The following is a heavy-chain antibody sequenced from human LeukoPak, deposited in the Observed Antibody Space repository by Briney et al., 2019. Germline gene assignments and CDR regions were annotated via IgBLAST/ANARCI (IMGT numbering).Heavy chain of an antibody. CDR1: GFSFSSHW. J-gene: IGHJ4*02. V-gene: IGHV3-74*01. CDR3: ARDLGYSSSWYIARLDY. D-gene: IGHD6-13*01. CDR2: IKGDGSHT. Sequence: GGSLRLSCAASGFSFSSHWVHWVRQAPGKGLVWVSRIKGDGSHTIYADSVKGRFTISRDNAKNTLYLQMNSLRAEDTAVYYCARDLGYSSSWYIARLDYWGQGTLVTVSS.